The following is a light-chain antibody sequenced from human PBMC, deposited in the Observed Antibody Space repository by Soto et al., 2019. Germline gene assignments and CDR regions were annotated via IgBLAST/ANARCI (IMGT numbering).Light chain of an antibody. Sequence: EIVLTQSPGTLSLSPGERATLSCRASQSVSSSYLAWYQQKPGQDPRLLIYGASSRATGIPDRFSGSVSGTDFTLTISRLEPEDFEVYYCQHYGSSPGTFHQTTKIEI. J-gene: IGKJ1*01. CDR3: QHYGSSPGT. CDR2: GAS. CDR1: QSVSSSY. V-gene: IGKV3-20*01.